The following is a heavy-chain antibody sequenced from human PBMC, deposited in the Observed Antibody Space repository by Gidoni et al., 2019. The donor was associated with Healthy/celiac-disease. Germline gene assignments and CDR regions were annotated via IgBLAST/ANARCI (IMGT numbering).Heavy chain of an antibody. V-gene: IGHV3-33*01. CDR3: ARAPTTQWELHWFEY. Sequence: QVQLVESGGGVVQPGRSLRLSCAASGFTFSSYGMPWVRQAPGKGLAWVAVIWYDGSNKYYADSVKGRFTISRDNSKNTLYLQMNSLRAEDTAVYYCARAPTTQWELHWFEYWGQGTLVTVSS. CDR2: IWYDGSNK. CDR1: GFTFSSYG. D-gene: IGHD1-26*01. J-gene: IGHJ4*02.